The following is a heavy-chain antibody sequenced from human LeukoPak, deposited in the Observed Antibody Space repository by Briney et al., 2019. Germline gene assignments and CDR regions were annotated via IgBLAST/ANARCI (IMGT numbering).Heavy chain of an antibody. CDR1: GGSFSGYY. J-gene: IGHJ6*02. Sequence: PSETLSLPCAVYGGSFSGYYWSWIRQPPGKGLEWIGEINHSGSTNYNPSLKSRVTISVDTSKNQFSLKLSSVTAADTAVYYCARRTNYYYYGMDVWGQGTTVTVSS. CDR3: ARRTNYYYYGMDV. CDR2: INHSGST. V-gene: IGHV4-34*01. D-gene: IGHD1-14*01.